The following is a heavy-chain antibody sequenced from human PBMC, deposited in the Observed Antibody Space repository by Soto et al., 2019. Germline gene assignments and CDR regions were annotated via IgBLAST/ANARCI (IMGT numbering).Heavy chain of an antibody. V-gene: IGHV4-31*03. CDR2: ISYSGNT. CDR3: ASIVSSAHGEFSD. D-gene: IGHD3-10*01. Sequence: QVQLQESGPGLVKPSQTLSLTCTVSGGSISSGGYYWSWIRQHPGKGLEWIGYISYSGNTYYNPPLKSRVTISVDTSKNQFSLKLSSVTAADTAVYYCASIVSSAHGEFSDWGQGTLVTVSS. J-gene: IGHJ4*02. CDR1: GGSISSGGYY.